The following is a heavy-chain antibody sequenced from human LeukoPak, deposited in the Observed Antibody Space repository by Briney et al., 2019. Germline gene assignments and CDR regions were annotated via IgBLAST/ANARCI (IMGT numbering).Heavy chain of an antibody. J-gene: IGHJ6*03. Sequence: SETLSLTCTVSGGSISSYYWSWIRQPPGKGLEWIGYTYYSGSTNYNPSLKSRVTISVDTSKNQFSLKLSSVTAADTAVYYCASNSGSYYPYYYYYYMDVWGKGTTVTVSS. CDR1: GGSISSYY. CDR3: ASNSGSYYPYYYYYYMDV. CDR2: TYYSGST. D-gene: IGHD1-26*01. V-gene: IGHV4-59*08.